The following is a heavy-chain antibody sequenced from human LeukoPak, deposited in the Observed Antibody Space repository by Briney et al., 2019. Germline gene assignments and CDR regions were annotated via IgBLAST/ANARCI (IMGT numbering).Heavy chain of an antibody. CDR2: ISTSGGMI. Sequence: GGSLRLSCAASGFTFTDYAMSWVRQAPGKGLEWVSSISTSGGMIYDADSVKGRFTISGDNSKNALYLQLSSLRAEDTAVYYCATQYRAYYFDNWGQGTLVTVSS. CDR1: GFTFTDYA. CDR3: ATQYRAYYFDN. D-gene: IGHD1-14*01. J-gene: IGHJ4*02. V-gene: IGHV3-23*01.